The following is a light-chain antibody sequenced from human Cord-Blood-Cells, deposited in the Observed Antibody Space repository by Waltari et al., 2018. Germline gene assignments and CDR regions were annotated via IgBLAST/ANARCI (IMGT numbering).Light chain of an antibody. CDR2: KDS. Sequence: SYELTQPPSVSVSPGQTARITCSGDALPKQYAYWYQQKPGQARVLVIYKDSERPSGIPERLSGSSSGTTVTLTISGVQAEDEADYYCQSADSSGTVVFGGGTKLTVL. V-gene: IGLV3-25*02. J-gene: IGLJ2*01. CDR3: QSADSSGTVV. CDR1: ALPKQY.